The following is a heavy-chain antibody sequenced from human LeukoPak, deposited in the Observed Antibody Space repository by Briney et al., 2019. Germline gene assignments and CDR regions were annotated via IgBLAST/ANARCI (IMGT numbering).Heavy chain of an antibody. V-gene: IGHV1-69*13. J-gene: IGHJ4*02. D-gene: IGHD4-23*01. CDR1: GGTFSSYP. Sequence: ASVKVSCKASGGTFSSYPISWVRQAPGQGLEWMGEITPIFGTPDYAQKFQGRVTITADESTTTAYMELSSLTSEDTAIYYCARNSRVVSTSGLNYWGQGALVTVSS. CDR3: ARNSRVVSTSGLNY. CDR2: ITPIFGTP.